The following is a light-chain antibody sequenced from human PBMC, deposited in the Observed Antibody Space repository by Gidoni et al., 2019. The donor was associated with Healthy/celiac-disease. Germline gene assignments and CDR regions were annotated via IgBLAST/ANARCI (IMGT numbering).Light chain of an antibody. CDR3: AAWDDSLNGWV. CDR2: SKN. Sequence: QSVLTPPPSASGTPGPRVTISCSGSSSNIGSNTVNWYQQLPGTAPKLLLYSKNQRPSGVPDRFSGSKSGTSASLAISGLQSEDEADYYCAAWDDSLNGWVFGGGTKLTVL. J-gene: IGLJ3*02. V-gene: IGLV1-44*01. CDR1: SSNIGSNT.